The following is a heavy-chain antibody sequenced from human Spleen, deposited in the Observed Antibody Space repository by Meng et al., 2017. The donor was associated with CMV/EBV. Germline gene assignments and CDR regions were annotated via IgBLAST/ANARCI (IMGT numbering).Heavy chain of an antibody. D-gene: IGHD2-2*02. CDR2: ISGSSGYT. Sequence: ASVKVSCKASGYTFTSYGVSWVRQAPGQGLEWMGWISGSSGYTKYAQKFQGRVTLTTDTSTSTAYMELTSLRSDDTAVYYCARDGCSLTSCYTNWFDPWGQGTLVTVSS. CDR1: GYTFTSYG. V-gene: IGHV1-18*01. J-gene: IGHJ5*02. CDR3: ARDGCSLTSCYTNWFDP.